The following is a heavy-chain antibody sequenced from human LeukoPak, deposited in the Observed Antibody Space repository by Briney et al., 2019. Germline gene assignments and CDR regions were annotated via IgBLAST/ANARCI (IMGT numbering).Heavy chain of an antibody. D-gene: IGHD3-22*01. J-gene: IGHJ4*02. CDR3: ATDGSYYDSSGYHDY. Sequence: GGSLTLSCAASGFTFSSYGMHWVRQAPGKGLEWVAVISYDGSNKYYADSVKGRFTISRDNSKNTLYLQMNSLRAEDTAVYYCATDGSYYDSSGYHDYWGQGTLVTVSS. V-gene: IGHV3-30*03. CDR1: GFTFSSYG. CDR2: ISYDGSNK.